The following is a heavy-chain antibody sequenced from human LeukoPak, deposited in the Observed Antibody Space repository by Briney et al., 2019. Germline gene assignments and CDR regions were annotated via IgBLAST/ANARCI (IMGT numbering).Heavy chain of an antibody. Sequence: GGSLRLSCAASGFTFTSYSMNWVRQAPGKGLEWVSTISGGGGSTYYADSVKGRFTISRDNSKNTLYLQLNSLRTEDTAVYYCARDFGSGWNWFDPWGQGILVTVSS. J-gene: IGHJ5*02. CDR1: GFTFTSYS. D-gene: IGHD6-19*01. V-gene: IGHV3-23*01. CDR2: ISGGGGST. CDR3: ARDFGSGWNWFDP.